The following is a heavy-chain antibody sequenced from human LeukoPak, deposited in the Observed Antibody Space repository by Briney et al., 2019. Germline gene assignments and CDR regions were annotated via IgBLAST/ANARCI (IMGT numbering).Heavy chain of an antibody. CDR1: GGSFSGYY. CDR2: INHSGST. CDR3: ARVPYSRWVTATRGGRSSGYGPDY. J-gene: IGHJ4*02. V-gene: IGHV4-34*01. D-gene: IGHD3-22*01. Sequence: SETLSLTCAVYGGSFSGYYWSWIRQPPGKGLEWIGEINHSGSTNYNPSLKSRVTISVDTSKNQYSPKLSSATAADTAVYYCARVPYSRWVTATRGGRSSGYGPDYWGQGTLVTVSS.